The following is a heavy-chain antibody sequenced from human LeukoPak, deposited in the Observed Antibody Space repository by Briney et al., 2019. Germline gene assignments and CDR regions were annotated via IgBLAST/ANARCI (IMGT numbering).Heavy chain of an antibody. Sequence: GGTLRLSCAASGFTFSSYSMNWVRQAPGKGLEWVSSISSSSSYIYYADSVKGRFTISRDNAKNSLYLQMNSLRAEDTAVYYFAKFEVSVTSERDYSGQGTLVTVSS. CDR1: GFTFSSYS. CDR3: AKFEVSVTSERDY. CDR2: ISSSSSYI. D-gene: IGHD4-17*01. J-gene: IGHJ4*02. V-gene: IGHV3-21*04.